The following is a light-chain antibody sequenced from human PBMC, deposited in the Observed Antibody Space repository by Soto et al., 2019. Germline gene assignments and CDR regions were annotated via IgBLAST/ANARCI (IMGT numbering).Light chain of an antibody. V-gene: IGLV3-21*02. CDR3: QVWDSRSDHVI. Sequence: SYELTQPPSVSVAPGQTARITCGGKTIGSKSVHWFQQKPGQAPVLVVYDDSDRPSGILERISGSNSGNTATLIISRVEDGDEADYYCQVWDSRSDHVIFGGGTKLTVL. J-gene: IGLJ2*01. CDR2: DDS. CDR1: TIGSKS.